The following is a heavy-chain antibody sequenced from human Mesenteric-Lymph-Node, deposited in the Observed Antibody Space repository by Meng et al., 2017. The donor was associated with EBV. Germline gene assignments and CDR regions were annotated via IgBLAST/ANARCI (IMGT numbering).Heavy chain of an antibody. CDR2: INHSGST. D-gene: IGHD5-12*01. J-gene: IGHJ4*02. Sequence: QVRITQWVAGLLTPCDTLSLTCAVYGGSFSGYSWTWIRQRPGKGLEWIGEINHSGSTNYNPSLKSRFIISVDTSKNQFSLKLSSVTAADTAVYYCASALPGLPHDSWGQGTLVTVSS. V-gene: IGHV4-34*01. CDR3: ASALPGLPHDS. CDR1: GGSFSGYS.